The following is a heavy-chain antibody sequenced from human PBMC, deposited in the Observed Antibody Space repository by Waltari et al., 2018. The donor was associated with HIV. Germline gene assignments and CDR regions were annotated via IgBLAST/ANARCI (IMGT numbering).Heavy chain of an antibody. CDR1: GFLFRPST. J-gene: IGHJ4*02. Sequence: EVQLVESGGGLVQTGGSLRLSCAASGFLFRPSTLHWVRQAPGKGLEWVSHISSSSTTIYYADSVKGRFTISRDNAKNSLYLQMNSLRAEDTAVYYCARDYCSSTSCTVDYWGQGTLVTVSS. CDR3: ARDYCSSTSCTVDY. V-gene: IGHV3-48*01. CDR2: ISSSSTTI. D-gene: IGHD2-2*01.